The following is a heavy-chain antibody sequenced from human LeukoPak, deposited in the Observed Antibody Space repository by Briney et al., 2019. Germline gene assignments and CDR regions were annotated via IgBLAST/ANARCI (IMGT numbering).Heavy chain of an antibody. Sequence: GAAVKVSCKASGYTLTRYVINWVRQAAGQGREWMGWMNPKSGKTGYAQKLQDRVTMPMNTSISTAYMELSSLRSEDTAVYYCARGIRLRGSTGRYYYYMDVWGKGTTVTVSS. D-gene: IGHD5-12*01. J-gene: IGHJ6*03. CDR2: MNPKSGKT. V-gene: IGHV1-8*01. CDR1: GYTLTRYV. CDR3: ARGIRLRGSTGRYYYYMDV.